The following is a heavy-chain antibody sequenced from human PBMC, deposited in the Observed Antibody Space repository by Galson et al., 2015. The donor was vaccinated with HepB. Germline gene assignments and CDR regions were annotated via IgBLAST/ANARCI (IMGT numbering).Heavy chain of an antibody. CDR3: AKDQARSGSGPSLFDY. D-gene: IGHD3-10*01. V-gene: IGHV3-23*01. CDR1: GFPFNIYV. CDR2: IRGSGWST. J-gene: IGHJ4*02. Sequence: LRLSCAASGFPFNIYVMSWVRHTPDKGLAWVAAIRGSGWSTYYADSVQGRFTISRDNYKNMVYLQMNSLRAEDTAVYFCAKDQARSGSGPSLFDYRGQGTLVTVSS.